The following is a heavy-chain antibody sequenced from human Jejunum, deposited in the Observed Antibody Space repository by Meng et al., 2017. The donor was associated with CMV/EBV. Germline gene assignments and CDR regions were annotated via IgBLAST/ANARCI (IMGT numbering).Heavy chain of an antibody. Sequence: GFTFSDYYMSWLRQAPRKGLEWVSYISSSGSTIYYADSVKGRFTISRDNAKNSLYLQMNSLRAEDTAVYYCARTHYYDSSGPLDYWGQGTLVTVSS. V-gene: IGHV3-11*01. D-gene: IGHD3-22*01. CDR3: ARTHYYDSSGPLDY. CDR1: GFTFSDYY. CDR2: ISSSGSTI. J-gene: IGHJ4*02.